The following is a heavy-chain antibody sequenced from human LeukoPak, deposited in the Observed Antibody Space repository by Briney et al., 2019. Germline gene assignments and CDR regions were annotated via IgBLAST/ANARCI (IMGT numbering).Heavy chain of an antibody. CDR2: IIPDSGGA. Sequence: GAAVKVSCKTSGYTFTNYYVHWVRQAPGQGLEWMGYIIPDSGGADYDQRFQGRVTMPRDKSISTVYMELSSLRSDDTAVYYCSTEDKYCGGANCGKYWGQGTLVTVSS. D-gene: IGHD2-21*01. J-gene: IGHJ4*02. CDR1: GYTFTNYY. V-gene: IGHV1-2*02. CDR3: STEDKYCGGANCGKY.